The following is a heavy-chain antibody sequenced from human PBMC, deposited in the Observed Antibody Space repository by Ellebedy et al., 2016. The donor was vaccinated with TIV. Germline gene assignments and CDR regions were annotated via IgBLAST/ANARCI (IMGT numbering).Heavy chain of an antibody. J-gene: IGHJ4*02. Sequence: GESLKISCKGSGYSFTNYWIGWVRQTPGKGLEWMGIIHPGDSEPRYSPSFQGQVTISGDKPISTAYLQWSSLKASDTAMYYCARFTSDYSGDWFGRAFDHWGQGTLVIVSS. CDR2: IHPGDSEP. CDR1: GYSFTNYW. CDR3: ARFTSDYSGDWFGRAFDH. D-gene: IGHD2-21*02. V-gene: IGHV5-51*01.